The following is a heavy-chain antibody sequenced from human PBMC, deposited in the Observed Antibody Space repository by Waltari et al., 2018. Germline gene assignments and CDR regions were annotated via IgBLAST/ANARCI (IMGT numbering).Heavy chain of an antibody. V-gene: IGHV1-69*01. CDR3: ARRHLGAFDI. Sequence: RLVQSAAEVKQPGSPVNVSCKASGGTFSSYAISWVRQAPGQGLEWMGGISPIFGTAKDAQKFQGRATITADESTSTAYMELSSLRSEETAVYYCARRHLGAFDIWGQGTMVTVSS. J-gene: IGHJ3*02. CDR2: ISPIFGTA. D-gene: IGHD3-16*01. CDR1: GGTFSSYA.